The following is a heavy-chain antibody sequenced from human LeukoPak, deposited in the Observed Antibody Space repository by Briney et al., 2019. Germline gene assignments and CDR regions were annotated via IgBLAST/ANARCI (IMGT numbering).Heavy chain of an antibody. CDR3: ARGGFGIVVVSAIDY. J-gene: IGHJ4*02. D-gene: IGHD2-21*01. CDR2: INSDGRST. V-gene: IGHV3-74*01. Sequence: GGSLRLSCAASGFTFRNYWMHWVRQAPGKGLVWVSRINSDGRSTTYADSVKGRFTMSRDNAKNTLYLQMNSLRAEDTAVYYCARGGFGIVVVSAIDYWGQGTLVTVSS. CDR1: GFTFRNYW.